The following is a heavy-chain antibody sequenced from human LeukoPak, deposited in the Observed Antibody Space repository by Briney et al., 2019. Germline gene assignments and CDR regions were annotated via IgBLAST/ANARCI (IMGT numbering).Heavy chain of an antibody. D-gene: IGHD5-12*01. CDR3: ARGYGYFDY. Sequence: GGSLRLSCAASGFTFTSYAMTWVRQAPGKGLEWVSSITGSGDTTYYADSVKGRFTISRDNSKNTLYLQMNSLRAEDTAVYYCARGYGYFDYWGQGTLVTVSS. CDR1: GFTFTSYA. V-gene: IGHV3-23*01. CDR2: ITGSGDTT. J-gene: IGHJ4*02.